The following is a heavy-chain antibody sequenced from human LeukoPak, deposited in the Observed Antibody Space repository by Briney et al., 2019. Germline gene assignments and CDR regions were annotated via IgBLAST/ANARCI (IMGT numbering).Heavy chain of an antibody. J-gene: IGHJ4*02. D-gene: IGHD6-19*01. V-gene: IGHV4-30-2*01. CDR3: ARGNEQWLVRSYFDY. CDR2: IYHSGSP. Sequence: PSQTLSLTCTVSGGSISSGVYYWSWVRQPPGKGLEWIGYIYHSGSPFYNPSLKSRVTISVDRSKNQFSLKLSSLTAADTAVYYCARGNEQWLVRSYFDYWGQGTLVTVSS. CDR1: GGSISSGVYY.